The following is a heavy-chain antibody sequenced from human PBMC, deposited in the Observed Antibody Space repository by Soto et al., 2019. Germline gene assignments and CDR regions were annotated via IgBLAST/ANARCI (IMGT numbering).Heavy chain of an antibody. D-gene: IGHD1-26*01. V-gene: IGHV4-4*02. Sequence: QVQLQESGPGLVKPSETLSLTCVVSPDSMNTNNNWWNWVRQPPGQGLEWIGEISPDGDARYNPSHKDRVTISVDKSKGQFSLTLSSVTAADTAVYYCASDTKAPTIEWYFDIRGRCTLVLVSS. CDR1: PDSMNTNNNW. CDR3: ASDTKAPTIEWYFDI. J-gene: IGHJ2*01. CDR2: ISPDGDA.